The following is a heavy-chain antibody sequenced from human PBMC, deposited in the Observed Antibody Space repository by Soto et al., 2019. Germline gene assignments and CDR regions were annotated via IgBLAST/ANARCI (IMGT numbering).Heavy chain of an antibody. CDR1: GFTFSSYG. CDR2: ISYDGSNK. J-gene: IGHJ4*02. CDR3: AKDRDGYKYFDY. Sequence: GGSLRLSCAASGFTFSSYGMHWVRQAPGKGLEWVAVISYDGSNKYYADSVKGRFTISRDNSKNTLYLQMNSLRAEDTAMYYCAKDRDGYKYFDYGCQGTLVTVSS. D-gene: IGHD5-12*01. V-gene: IGHV3-30*18.